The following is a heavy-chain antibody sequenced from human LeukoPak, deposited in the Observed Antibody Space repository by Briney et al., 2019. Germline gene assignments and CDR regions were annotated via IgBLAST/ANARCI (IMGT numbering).Heavy chain of an antibody. CDR3: ARASAVAGTRDY. D-gene: IGHD6-19*01. V-gene: IGHV3-7*01. J-gene: IGHJ4*02. Sequence: PGGALRLSCATSGFTLSSYWVRWMRQAPGEGLEWVANIKSDGSDKYYVDSVKGRFTISRDNAKNSLYLQMNSLRAEDTAIYYCARASAVAGTRDYWGQGTLVTVSS. CDR1: GFTLSSYW. CDR2: IKSDGSDK.